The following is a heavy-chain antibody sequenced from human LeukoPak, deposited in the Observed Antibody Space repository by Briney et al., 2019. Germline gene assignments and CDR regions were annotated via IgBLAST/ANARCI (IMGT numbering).Heavy chain of an antibody. V-gene: IGHV1-69*13. CDR2: IIPIFGTA. D-gene: IGHD2-2*01. CDR3: ARSRCSTSTSCYYFFFFDS. J-gene: IGHJ4*02. Sequence: GASVKVSCKASGGTFSSYAISWVRQAPGQGLEWMGGIIPIFGTANYAQKFQGRVTITADESTSTAYMELRSLRSDDTAVYYCARSRCSTSTSCYYFFFFDSWGQGTLVTVSS. CDR1: GGTFSSYA.